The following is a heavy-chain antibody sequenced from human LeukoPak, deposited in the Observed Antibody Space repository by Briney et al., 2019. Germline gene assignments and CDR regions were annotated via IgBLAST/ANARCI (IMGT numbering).Heavy chain of an antibody. Sequence: ASVKVSCKASGYAFTGYYMHWVRQAPGQGLEWMGWINPNSGGTNYAQKFQGRVTMTRDTSTSTAYMELSSLRSDDTAVYFVSRCLRETGHSSSWYWFDPWGQGTLVTVSS. V-gene: IGHV1-2*02. CDR1: GYAFTGYY. CDR3: SRCLRETGHSSSWYWFDP. CDR2: INPNSGGT. D-gene: IGHD6-13*01. J-gene: IGHJ5*02.